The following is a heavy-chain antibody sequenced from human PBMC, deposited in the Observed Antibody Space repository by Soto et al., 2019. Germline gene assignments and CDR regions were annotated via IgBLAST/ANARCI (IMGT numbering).Heavy chain of an antibody. CDR3: ARDRGYDAHDFYYNAMDV. D-gene: IGHD2-15*01. CDR1: GFTFRTYT. CDR2: IRGFSPYT. Sequence: PGGSLRLSGISSGFTFRTYTMNWVRQAPGKGLEWVSGIRGFSPYTFYAESVKGRFTIFRDNAKNSLFLQMNSLRAEDTAVYYCARDRGYDAHDFYYNAMDVWGQGTTVTVSS. V-gene: IGHV3-21*01. J-gene: IGHJ6*02.